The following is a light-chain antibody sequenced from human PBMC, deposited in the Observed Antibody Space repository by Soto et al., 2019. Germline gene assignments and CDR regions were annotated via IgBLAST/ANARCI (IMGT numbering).Light chain of an antibody. CDR1: SSDVGGYDY. J-gene: IGLJ1*01. V-gene: IGLV2-14*01. Sequence: QSALTQPASVSGSPGQSITISCTGTSSDVGGYDYVSWYQLHPGKAPKLMVFEVSNRPSGVSYRFSGSKSGNTASLTISGLQADDEADYFCSSYSISTAYLFGTGTKVNVL. CDR2: EVS. CDR3: SSYSISTAYL.